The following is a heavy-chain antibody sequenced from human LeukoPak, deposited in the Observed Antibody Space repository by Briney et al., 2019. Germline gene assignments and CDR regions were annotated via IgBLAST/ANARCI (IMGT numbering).Heavy chain of an antibody. Sequence: HPGGSLRLSCAVSGLTVNNNYVNWVRQAPGKGLEWVSDIHNTVRIHYADSVNGRFTISSDTSKNTVYLQMNGLRAEDTAVYYCILTTVATSIEYWGPGTLVTVSP. CDR3: ILTTVATSIEY. V-gene: IGHV3-53*01. CDR1: GLTVNNNY. D-gene: IGHD4-23*01. J-gene: IGHJ4*02. CDR2: IHNTVRI.